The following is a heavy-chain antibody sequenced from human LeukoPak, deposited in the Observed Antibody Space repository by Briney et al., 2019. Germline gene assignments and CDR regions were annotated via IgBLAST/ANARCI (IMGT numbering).Heavy chain of an antibody. V-gene: IGHV3-30*18. CDR2: ISYDGSNK. D-gene: IGHD5-18*01. J-gene: IGHJ5*02. CDR3: AKHTAMVS. Sequence: PGRSLRLSCAASGFTFSGYGMHWVRQAPGKGLEWVAVISYDGSNKYFADSVKGRFTISRDNSKNTLYLQMNSLRAEDTAVYYCAKHTAMVSWGQGTLVTVSS. CDR1: GFTFSGYG.